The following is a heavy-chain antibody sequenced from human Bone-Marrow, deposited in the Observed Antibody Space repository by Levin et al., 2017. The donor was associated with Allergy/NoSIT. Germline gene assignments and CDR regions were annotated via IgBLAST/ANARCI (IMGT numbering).Heavy chain of an antibody. Sequence: LSLTCATSGFNFNNSVMNWVRQAPGKGLEWVSSISGNGGSTYYADSVKGRFTISRDNSKNTLYLQMNSLTAEDSAVYHCAKDLSQNYYYGMDVWGQGTTVTVSS. CDR1: GFNFNNSV. J-gene: IGHJ6*02. V-gene: IGHV3-23*01. CDR3: AKDLSQNYYYGMDV. CDR2: ISGNGGST. D-gene: IGHD2/OR15-2a*01.